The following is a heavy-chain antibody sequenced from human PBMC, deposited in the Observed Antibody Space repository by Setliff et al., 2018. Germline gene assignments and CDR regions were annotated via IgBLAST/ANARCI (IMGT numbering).Heavy chain of an antibody. V-gene: IGHV1-18*04. J-gene: IGHJ4*02. D-gene: IGHD2-2*01. CDR2: ISVHTGNT. CDR1: GYTFSDYG. Sequence: ASVKVSCKTSGYTFSDYGIAWVRQAPGQGLEWMGWISVHTGNTFYSPKFHARVTLTTDTSTSTAYMELRSLGSDDTAVYCCSRLVRFCIRTSCQRLSGGEFWGQGTLVTVS. CDR3: SRLVRFCIRTSCQRLSGGEF.